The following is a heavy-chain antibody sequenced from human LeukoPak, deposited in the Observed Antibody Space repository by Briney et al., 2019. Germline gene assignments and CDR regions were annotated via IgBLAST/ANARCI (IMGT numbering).Heavy chain of an antibody. J-gene: IGHJ4*02. CDR1: GGSISSGGYS. CDR3: ARGGVRGVINY. CDR2: IYYSGRT. V-gene: IGHV4-30-4*07. D-gene: IGHD3-10*01. Sequence: PSETLSLTCAVSGGSISSGGYSWGWIRQPPGKGLEWIGYIYYSGRTCDNPAHKSRATISADTSKNQFSLKLSSVTAADTAVYYCARGGVRGVINYWGQGTLVTVSS.